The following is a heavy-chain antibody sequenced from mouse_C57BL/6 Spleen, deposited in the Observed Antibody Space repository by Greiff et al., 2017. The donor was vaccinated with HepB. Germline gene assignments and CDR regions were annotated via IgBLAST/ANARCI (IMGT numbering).Heavy chain of an antibody. CDR2: INPSSGYT. CDR3: ARSHYYGSSYGYFDY. Sequence: VKLQESGAELARPGASVKMSCKASGYTFTSYTMHWVNQRPGQGLEWIGYINPSSGYTKYNQKFKDKATLTADKSSSTAYMQLSSLTSEDSAVYYCARSHYYGSSYGYFDYWGQGTTLTVSS. J-gene: IGHJ2*01. V-gene: IGHV1-4*01. D-gene: IGHD1-1*01. CDR1: GYTFTSYT.